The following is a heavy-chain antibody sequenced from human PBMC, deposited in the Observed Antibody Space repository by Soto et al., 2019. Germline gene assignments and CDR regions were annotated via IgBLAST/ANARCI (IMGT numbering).Heavy chain of an antibody. D-gene: IGHD1-26*01. CDR1: GFTFSSYA. V-gene: IGHV3-23*01. CDR3: AKDRGRGSYYAPFDY. CDR2: ISNNGGST. J-gene: IGHJ4*02. Sequence: GGSLRLSCAASGFTFSSYAMNWVRQAPGKGLEWVSVISNNGGSTYHTDSVTGRFTISRDNSKNTLFLQMDSLRVEDTAVYYCAKDRGRGSYYAPFDYWGQGTLVTVSS.